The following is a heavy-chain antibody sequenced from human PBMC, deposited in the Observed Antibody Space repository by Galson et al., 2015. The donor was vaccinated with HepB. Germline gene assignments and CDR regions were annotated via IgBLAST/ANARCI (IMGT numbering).Heavy chain of an antibody. Sequence: SLRLSCAASGFTFSDYYMSWIRQAPGKGLEWVSYISSSSSYTNYADSVKGRFTISRDNAKNSLYLQMNSLRAEDTAVYYCARDGPVRWFDPWGQGTLVTVSS. CDR3: ARDGPVRWFDP. V-gene: IGHV3-11*05. CDR1: GFTFSDYY. CDR2: ISSSSSYT. D-gene: IGHD4-17*01. J-gene: IGHJ5*02.